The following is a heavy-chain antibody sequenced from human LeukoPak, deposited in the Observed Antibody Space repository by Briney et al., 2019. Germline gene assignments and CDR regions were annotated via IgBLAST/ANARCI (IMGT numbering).Heavy chain of an antibody. D-gene: IGHD1-26*01. V-gene: IGHV4-59*01. J-gene: IGHJ4*02. CDR2: IYHTGST. Sequence: PSETLSLTCSVSGGPITEYYWSWIRQPPGKGLKWIGYIYHTGSTNYSPSLKSRVTMSVDASRNQFSLKLVSVTAADTAVYYCARDRGTTGYYYLDSWGQGILVTVSS. CDR1: GGPITEYY. CDR3: ARDRGTTGYYYLDS.